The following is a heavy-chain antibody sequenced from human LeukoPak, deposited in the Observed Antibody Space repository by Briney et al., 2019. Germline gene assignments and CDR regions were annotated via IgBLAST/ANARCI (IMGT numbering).Heavy chain of an antibody. Sequence: PGGSLRLSCAASGFTFSSYAMSWVRQAPGKGLEWVSAISGSGGSTYYADSVKGRFTISRGNSKNSLYLQMNSLRAEDTAVYYWAKGARDYDYVWGTKTPFYYCGQGNLVTVSS. V-gene: IGHV3-23*01. J-gene: IGHJ4*02. D-gene: IGHD3-16*01. CDR1: GFTFSSYA. CDR3: AKGARDYDYVWGTKTPFYY. CDR2: ISGSGGST.